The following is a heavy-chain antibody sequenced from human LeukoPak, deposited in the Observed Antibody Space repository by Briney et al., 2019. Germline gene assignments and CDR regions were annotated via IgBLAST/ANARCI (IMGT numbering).Heavy chain of an antibody. CDR3: ARDSAQQFLVYYYYYMDV. V-gene: IGHV4-4*07. D-gene: IGHD6-13*01. CDR2: IYTSGST. CDR1: GGSISSYY. Sequence: SETLSLTCTVSGGSISSYYWSWIRQPAGKGLEWIGRIYTSGSTNYNPSLKSRVTMSVDTSKNQFSLKLSSVTAADTAVYYCARDSAQQFLVYYYYYMDVWGKGTTVTIS. J-gene: IGHJ6*03.